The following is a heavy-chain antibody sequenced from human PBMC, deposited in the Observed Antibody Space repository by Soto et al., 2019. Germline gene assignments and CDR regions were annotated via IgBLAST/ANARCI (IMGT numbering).Heavy chain of an antibody. CDR3: ARGYARLDY. CDR2: INHSGST. J-gene: IGHJ4*02. Sequence: KASETLSLTCAVYGGSFSGYYWSWIRQPPGKGLEWIGEINHSGSTDYNPSLKSRVTISVDTSKNQFSLKLSSVTAADTAVYYCARGYARLDYWGQGTLVTVS. D-gene: IGHD4-17*01. CDR1: GGSFSGYY. V-gene: IGHV4-34*01.